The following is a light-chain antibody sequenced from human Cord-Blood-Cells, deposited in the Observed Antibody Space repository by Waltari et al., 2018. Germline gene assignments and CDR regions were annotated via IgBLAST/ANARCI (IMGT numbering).Light chain of an antibody. CDR3: QQYGSSPLT. Sequence: EIVLTHSPGTLSLSPGERATLSCRASQSVCSSYLAWYQQKPGQAPRLLIYGASSRATGIPDRFSGSGSGTDFTLTISRLEPEDFAVYYCQQYGSSPLTFGGGTKVEIK. CDR1: QSVCSSY. CDR2: GAS. V-gene: IGKV3-20*01. J-gene: IGKJ4*01.